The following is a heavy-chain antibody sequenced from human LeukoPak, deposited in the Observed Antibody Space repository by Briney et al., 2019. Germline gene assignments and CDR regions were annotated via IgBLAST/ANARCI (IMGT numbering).Heavy chain of an antibody. D-gene: IGHD2-8*01. V-gene: IGHV3-7*01. CDR1: GFTFSSYW. CDR3: ARLYCTNAVCYNDY. CDR2: IKQDGSEK. Sequence: GGSLRLSCAASGFTFSSYWMSWVRQAPGKGLEWVANIKQDGSEKYYVDSVKGRFTISRDNAKTSLYLQVNSLRAEDTAVYYCARLYCTNAVCYNDYWDQGTLVTVSS. J-gene: IGHJ4*02.